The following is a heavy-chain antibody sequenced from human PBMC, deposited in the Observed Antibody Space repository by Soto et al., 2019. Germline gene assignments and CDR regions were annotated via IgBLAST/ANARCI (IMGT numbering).Heavy chain of an antibody. CDR1: GFTFSSYG. Sequence: QVQLVESGGGVVQPGRSLRLSCAASGFTFSSYGMHWVRQAPGKGLEWVAVISYDGSNKYYADSVKGRFTISRDNSKNPLYLQMHSLRAEGTAVYYCAKGRIQRWSSGFDYWGQGTLVTVSS. V-gene: IGHV3-30*18. J-gene: IGHJ4*02. D-gene: IGHD5-18*01. CDR2: ISYDGSNK. CDR3: AKGRIQRWSSGFDY.